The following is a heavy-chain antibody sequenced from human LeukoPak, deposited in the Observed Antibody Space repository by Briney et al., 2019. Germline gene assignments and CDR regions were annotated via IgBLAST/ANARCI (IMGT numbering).Heavy chain of an antibody. CDR3: ARASGSYQTFDY. CDR2: ISSSSSYI. Sequence: PGGSLRLSCAASGFTFSSYSMNWVRQAPGKGLEWVSSISSSSSYIYYADSVKGRFTISRDNAKNSLYLQMNSLRADDTAVYYCARASGSYQTFDYWGQGALVTVSS. J-gene: IGHJ4*02. D-gene: IGHD1-26*01. CDR1: GFTFSSYS. V-gene: IGHV3-21*01.